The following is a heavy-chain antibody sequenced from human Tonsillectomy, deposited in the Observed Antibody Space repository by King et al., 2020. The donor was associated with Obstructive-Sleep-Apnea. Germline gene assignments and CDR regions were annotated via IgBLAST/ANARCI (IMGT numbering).Heavy chain of an antibody. V-gene: IGHV3-43*01. CDR3: AKDIGYCSGGSCPHDAFDI. CDR2: ISWDGGST. Sequence: VQLVESGGVVVQPGGSLRLSCAASGFTFDDYNMHWVRQAPGKGLEWVSLISWDGGSTYYADSVKGRFTISRDNSKNSLYLQMNSLRTEDTALYYCAKDIGYCSGGSCPHDAFDIWGQGTMVTVSS. J-gene: IGHJ3*02. D-gene: IGHD2-15*01. CDR1: GFTFDDYN.